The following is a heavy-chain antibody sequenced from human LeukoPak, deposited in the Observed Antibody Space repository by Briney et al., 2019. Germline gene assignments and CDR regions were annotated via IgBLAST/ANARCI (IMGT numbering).Heavy chain of an antibody. CDR3: ARSRYSSGWGLFDY. CDR2: VNHSGST. J-gene: IGHJ4*02. Sequence: PSETLSLTCAVYGGSFSGYYWSWIRQPPGKGLEWIGEVNHSGSTNYNPSLKSRVTISVDTSKNQFSLKLSSVTAADTAVYYCARSRYSSGWGLFDYWGQGTLVTVSS. CDR1: GGSFSGYY. V-gene: IGHV4-34*01. D-gene: IGHD6-19*01.